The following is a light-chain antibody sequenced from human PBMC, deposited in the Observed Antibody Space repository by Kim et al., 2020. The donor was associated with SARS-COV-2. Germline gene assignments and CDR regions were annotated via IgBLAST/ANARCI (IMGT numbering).Light chain of an antibody. CDR3: SSRDSRGKVV. V-gene: IGLV3-19*01. CDR1: SLRKYY. J-gene: IGLJ2*01. Sequence: SSELTQDPAVSVALGQTVRITCQGDSLRKYYTSWYQQKARQAPVLVFYAKNKRPSGVPDRFSGSTSGNTASLTITGAQAEDEADYYCSSRDSRGKVVFGGGTQLTVL. CDR2: AKN.